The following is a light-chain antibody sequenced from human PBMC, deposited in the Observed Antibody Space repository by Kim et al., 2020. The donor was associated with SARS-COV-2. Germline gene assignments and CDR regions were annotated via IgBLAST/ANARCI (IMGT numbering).Light chain of an antibody. J-gene: IGLJ2*01. V-gene: IGLV1-47*01. Sequence: GERVTNSCSGSPSTHGKNFVCRYPPLPATAPKPLIYGNNQRPSGVPDRFFGSKSGTSASMAISGLRSEDEADYYCASWDDSLSGVIFGGGTKVTVL. CDR3: ASWDDSLSGVI. CDR1: PSTHGKNF. CDR2: GNN.